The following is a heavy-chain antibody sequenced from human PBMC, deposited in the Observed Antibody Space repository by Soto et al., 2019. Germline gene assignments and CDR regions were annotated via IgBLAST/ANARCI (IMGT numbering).Heavy chain of an antibody. V-gene: IGHV3-33*01. Sequence: GGSLRLSCAASGFTFSSYGMHWVRQAPGKGLEWVAVIWYDGSNKYYADSVKGRFTISRDNSKNTLYLQMNSLRAEDTAVYYCARDGPQRGSSGYYYPSSMDVWGQGTTVTVSS. CDR1: GFTFSSYG. CDR3: ARDGPQRGSSGYYYPSSMDV. CDR2: IWYDGSNK. J-gene: IGHJ6*02. D-gene: IGHD3-22*01.